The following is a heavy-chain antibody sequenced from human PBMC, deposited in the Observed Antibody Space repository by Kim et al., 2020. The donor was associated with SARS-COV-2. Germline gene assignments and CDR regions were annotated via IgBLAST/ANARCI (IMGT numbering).Heavy chain of an antibody. CDR1: GASITSDGCY. CDR2: IYYSGAT. J-gene: IGHJ4*02. CDR3: ARRTPTTFFDY. V-gene: IGHV4-31*03. D-gene: IGHD1-7*01. Sequence: SETLSLTCTVSGASITSDGCYWSWIRQHPGKGLEWIGFIYYSGATYYNPSLKSRLTISVDTSKTQFSLKLSSVTDADTAVYYCARRTPTTFFDYWGQGTLVTVSS.